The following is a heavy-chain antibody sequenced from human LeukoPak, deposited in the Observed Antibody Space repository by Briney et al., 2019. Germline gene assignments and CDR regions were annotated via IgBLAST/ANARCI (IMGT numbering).Heavy chain of an antibody. D-gene: IGHD4-17*01. CDR3: ARSPDYGYYSAAFAI. V-gene: IGHV4-31*03. J-gene: IGHJ3*02. CDR1: GGAMSSGCYY. CDR2: IYYSGST. Sequence: SQTLSLPCTVSGGAMSSGCYYWSWIRQPPGKGLEWIGYIYYSGSTCYDPSLRSRVAISVDTSKNQFSLILSSVTAADTAVYYCARSPDYGYYSAAFAIGCQGTMVTVSS.